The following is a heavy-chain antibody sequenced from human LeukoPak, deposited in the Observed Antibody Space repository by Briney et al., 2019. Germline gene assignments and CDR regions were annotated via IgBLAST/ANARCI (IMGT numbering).Heavy chain of an antibody. J-gene: IGHJ5*02. CDR2: INPNSGGT. Sequence: ASVKVSCKASGYTFTSYDINWVRQATGQGLEWMGRINPNSGGTNYAQKFQGRVTMTRDTSISTAYMELSRLRSDDTAVYYCARPGRYDSSGYYDTWGQGTLVTVSS. V-gene: IGHV1-2*06. D-gene: IGHD3-22*01. CDR1: GYTFTSYD. CDR3: ARPGRYDSSGYYDT.